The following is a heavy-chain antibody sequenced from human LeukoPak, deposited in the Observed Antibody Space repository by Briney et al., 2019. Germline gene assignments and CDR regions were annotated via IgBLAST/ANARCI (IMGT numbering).Heavy chain of an antibody. CDR2: MNPNSGNT. Sequence: ASVKVSCKASGYTFTSYDINWVRQATGQGLEWMGWMNPNSGNTGYAQKFQGRVTITRNTSISTAYMELSSLRSEDTAVYYCARDTCSSTSCYSDYWGQGTLVTVSS. D-gene: IGHD2-2*02. CDR3: ARDTCSSTSCYSDY. V-gene: IGHV1-8*03. CDR1: GYTFTSYD. J-gene: IGHJ4*02.